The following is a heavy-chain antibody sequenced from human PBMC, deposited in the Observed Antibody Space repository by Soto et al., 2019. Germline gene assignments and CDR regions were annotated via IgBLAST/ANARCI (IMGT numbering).Heavy chain of an antibody. CDR3: ARRDITMVRGVISPTYYGMDV. D-gene: IGHD3-10*01. CDR2: IYYSGST. J-gene: IGHJ6*02. V-gene: IGHV4-39*01. Sequence: PSETLSLTCTVSGGSISSSSYYWGWIRQPPGKGLEWIGSIYYSGSTYYNPSLKSRVTISVDTSKNQFSLKLSSVTAADTAVYYCARRDITMVRGVISPTYYGMDVWGQGTTVTAP. CDR1: GGSISSSSYY.